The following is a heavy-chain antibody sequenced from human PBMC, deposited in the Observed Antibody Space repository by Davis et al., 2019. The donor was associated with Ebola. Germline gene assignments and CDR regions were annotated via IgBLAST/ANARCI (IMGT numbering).Heavy chain of an antibody. J-gene: IGHJ4*02. CDR2: ISDSSTTI. Sequence: GESLKISCAASGFTFSNYCMNWVRQAPGKGLEWVSYISDSSTTIYYADSVKGRFTISRDNAKNSLYLQMNSLRDEDTAVYYCATDRNWDFDYWGQGTLVTVSS. CDR3: ATDRNWDFDY. V-gene: IGHV3-48*02. D-gene: IGHD7-27*01. CDR1: GFTFSNYC.